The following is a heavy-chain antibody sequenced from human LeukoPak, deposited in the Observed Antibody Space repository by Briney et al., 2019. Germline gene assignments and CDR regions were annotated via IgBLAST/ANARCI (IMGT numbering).Heavy chain of an antibody. V-gene: IGHV3-7*01. J-gene: IGHJ4*02. CDR3: ARHYGDSDRDY. Sequence: GGSLRLSCAASGFTFSSHWMTWVRQAPGKGLEWVANIKQDGSEKYYVDSVKGRFTISRDNAKNSLYLQMNSLRAEDTAVYYCARHYGDSDRDYWGQGTLVTVSS. CDR1: GFTFSSHW. CDR2: IKQDGSEK. D-gene: IGHD4-17*01.